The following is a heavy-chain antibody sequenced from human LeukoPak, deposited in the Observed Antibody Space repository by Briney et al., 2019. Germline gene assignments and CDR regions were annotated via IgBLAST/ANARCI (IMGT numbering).Heavy chain of an antibody. CDR3: ARGMHYDLGFDY. CDR2: INSDGSST. J-gene: IGHJ4*02. CDR1: GFTFSSYW. D-gene: IGHD3-3*01. V-gene: IGHV3-74*01. Sequence: PGGSLRLSCAASGFTFSSYWMHWVRQAPGKGLVWVSRINSDGSSTSYADSVKGRFTISRDNAKNTLYVQMNSLRAEDTAVYYCARGMHYDLGFDYWGQGTLVTVSS.